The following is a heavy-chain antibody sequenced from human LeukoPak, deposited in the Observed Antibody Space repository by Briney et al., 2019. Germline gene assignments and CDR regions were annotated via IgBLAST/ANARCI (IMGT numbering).Heavy chain of an antibody. V-gene: IGHV5-51*01. Sequence: GESLKISCKGSGYTFTGYRIGWVRQIPGKGLEWMAIIYPGDSDTRYSPSFQGQVTISADQSLSSAYLQCSSLKAADTAMYFCARPAGYYYDSSDYYYSDYFDYWGQGTLVTVSS. CDR1: GYTFTGYR. CDR3: ARPAGYYYDSSDYYYSDYFDY. CDR2: IYPGDSDT. D-gene: IGHD3-22*01. J-gene: IGHJ4*02.